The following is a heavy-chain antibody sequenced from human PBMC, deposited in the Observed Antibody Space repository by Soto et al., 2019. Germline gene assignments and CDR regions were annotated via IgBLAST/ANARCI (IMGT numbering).Heavy chain of an antibody. CDR1: GYSLPSQC. Sequence: PLESLKISFNASGYSLPSQCIGWVFQTPLKVLDWMGSIYPADSDTRYSPSFQVQVNISADKSIRTAYLDWSSLQASDSAMYYCARIHHSTTSYYDHSYGIDVWGQGTTVTVSS. V-gene: IGHV5-51*01. CDR2: IYPADSDT. CDR3: ARIHHSTTSYYDHSYGIDV. J-gene: IGHJ6*01. D-gene: IGHD6-13*01.